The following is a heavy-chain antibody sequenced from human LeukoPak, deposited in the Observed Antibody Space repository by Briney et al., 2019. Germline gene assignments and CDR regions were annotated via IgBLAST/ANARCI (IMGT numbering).Heavy chain of an antibody. V-gene: IGHV3-7*01. CDR2: IKQEGSQK. CDR1: GFTFSKYW. CDR3: AGQRYFDWLLSAYDV. D-gene: IGHD3-9*01. Sequence: GGSLRLSCVGYGFTFSKYWMSWVRQAPGKGLEWVANIKQEGSQKNYVDSVKGRFTISRDNAKNSLDLQMNSLRAEDTAVYYCAGQRYFDWLLSAYDVWGQGTMVTVSS. J-gene: IGHJ3*01.